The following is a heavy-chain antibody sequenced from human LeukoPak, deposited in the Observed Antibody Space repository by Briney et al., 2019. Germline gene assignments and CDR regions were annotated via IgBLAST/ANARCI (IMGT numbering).Heavy chain of an antibody. CDR1: GYTFTSYG. CDR2: ISAYNDNT. V-gene: IGHV1-18*01. D-gene: IGHD3-22*01. Sequence: ASVKVSCKASGYTFTSYGISWVRQAPGQGLEWMGWISAYNDNTNYAQKLQGRVTMTTDTSTSTAYMELRSLRSDDTAVYYCARDMVYYDSSGYYGDYWGQGTLVTVSS. J-gene: IGHJ4*02. CDR3: ARDMVYYDSSGYYGDY.